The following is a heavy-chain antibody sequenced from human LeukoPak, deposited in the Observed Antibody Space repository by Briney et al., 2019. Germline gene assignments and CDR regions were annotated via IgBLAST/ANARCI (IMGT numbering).Heavy chain of an antibody. CDR1: GFTFSSFG. CDR3: ARDPGPASRYDVLTGSDVFEI. D-gene: IGHD3-9*01. CDR2: IWYDGSNK. V-gene: IGHV3-33*01. Sequence: PGGSLRLSCAASGFTFSSFGMHWVRQAPGKGLEWVAVIWYDGSNKYYGDSVKGRFTMSRDNSKNTLYLQLNSLRAEDTAVYYCARDPGPASRYDVLTGSDVFEIWGQGTMVTVSS. J-gene: IGHJ3*02.